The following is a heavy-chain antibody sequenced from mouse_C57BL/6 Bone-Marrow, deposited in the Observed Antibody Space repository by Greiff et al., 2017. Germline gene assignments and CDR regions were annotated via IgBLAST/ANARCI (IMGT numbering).Heavy chain of an antibody. J-gene: IGHJ4*01. Sequence: EVQLKESGPELVKPGASVKIPCKASGYTFTDYNMDWVKQSHGKSLEWIGDINPNNGGTIYNQKFKGKATLTVDKSSSTAYMELRSLTSEDTAVYYCARPYHRDDGGLYAMDYWGQGTSVTVSS. V-gene: IGHV1-18*01. CDR2: INPNNGGT. D-gene: IGHD2-10*01. CDR3: ARPYHRDDGGLYAMDY. CDR1: GYTFTDYN.